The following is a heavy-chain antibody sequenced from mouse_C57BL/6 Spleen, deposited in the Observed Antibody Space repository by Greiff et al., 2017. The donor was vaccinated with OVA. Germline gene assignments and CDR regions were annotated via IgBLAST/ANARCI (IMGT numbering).Heavy chain of an antibody. CDR2: IYPGGGYT. V-gene: IGHV1-63*01. CDR1: GYTFTNYW. CDR3: ARSGRDYVDY. D-gene: IGHD4-1*01. J-gene: IGHJ2*01. Sequence: QVQLKESGAELVRPGTSVKMSCKASGYTFTNYWIGWAKQRPGHGLEWTGDIYPGGGYTNYNEKFKGKATLTADKSSSTAYMQFSSLTSEDSAIYYCARSGRDYVDYWGQGTTLTVSS.